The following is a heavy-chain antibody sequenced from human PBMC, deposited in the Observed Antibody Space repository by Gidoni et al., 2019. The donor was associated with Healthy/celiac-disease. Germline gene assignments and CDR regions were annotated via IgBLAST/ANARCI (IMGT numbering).Heavy chain of an antibody. D-gene: IGHD3-22*01. CDR2: ISYDGSNK. Sequence: QVQLVESGGGVVQPGRSLRLSCAASGFTFSSYAMHWVRQAPGKGLEWVAVISYDGSNKYYADSVKGRFTISRDNSKNTLYLQMNSLRAEDTAVYYCARILTVNYYDSSGSDGGDYWGQGTLVTVSS. V-gene: IGHV3-30-3*01. CDR3: ARILTVNYYDSSGSDGGDY. J-gene: IGHJ4*02. CDR1: GFTFSSYA.